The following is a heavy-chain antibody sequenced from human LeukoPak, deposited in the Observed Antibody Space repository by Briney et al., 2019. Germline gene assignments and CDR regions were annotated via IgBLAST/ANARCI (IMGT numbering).Heavy chain of an antibody. CDR3: AREGYSNYYYFDY. J-gene: IGHJ4*02. Sequence: SETLSLTCTVSGGSVSSGSYYWSWLRQPPGKGLEWIGYIYYSGSTNYNPSLKSRVTISVDTSKNQFSLKLSSVTAADTAVYYCAREGYSNYYYFDYWGQGTLVTVSS. D-gene: IGHD4-11*01. CDR1: GGSVSSGSYY. CDR2: IYYSGST. V-gene: IGHV4-61*01.